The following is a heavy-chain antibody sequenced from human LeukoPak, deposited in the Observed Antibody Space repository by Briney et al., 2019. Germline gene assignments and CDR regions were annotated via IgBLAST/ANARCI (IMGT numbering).Heavy chain of an antibody. V-gene: IGHV1-3*03. CDR2: ITTGRGET. CDR1: GYTFADYA. CDR3: ARGGKQWRGGNYFDS. D-gene: IGHD6-19*01. J-gene: IGHJ4*02. Sequence: ASVKVSCKASGYTFADYALHWVRQAPGQSLEWMGWITTGRGETRYSQEFQRRITFTRDTSASTVYMDLSDLRSEDTAVYYCARGGKQWRGGNYFDSWGQGTLVAVSS.